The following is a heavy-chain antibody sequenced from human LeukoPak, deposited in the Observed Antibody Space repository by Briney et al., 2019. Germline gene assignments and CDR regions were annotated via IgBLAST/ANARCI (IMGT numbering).Heavy chain of an antibody. CDR1: GYTFTGYY. Sequence: ASVKVSCKASGYTFTGYYMHWVRQAPGQGLEWMGWINPNSGGTNYAQKFQGRVTMTRDTSISTAYMELSRLRSDDTAVYYCARGTRGYCSGGSCSLFDWWGQGTLVTVSS. D-gene: IGHD2-15*01. CDR3: ARGTRGYCSGGSCSLFDW. V-gene: IGHV1-2*02. J-gene: IGHJ4*02. CDR2: INPNSGGT.